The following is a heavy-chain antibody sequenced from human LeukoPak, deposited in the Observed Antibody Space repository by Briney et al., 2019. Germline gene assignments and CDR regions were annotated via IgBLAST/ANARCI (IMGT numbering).Heavy chain of an antibody. J-gene: IGHJ4*02. CDR3: ARDRRPYYFDY. CDR1: GGSI. CDR2: IYHSGST. Sequence: SETLSLTCTVSGGSIRQPPGKGLEWIGYIYHSGSTYYNPSLKSRVTISVDRSKNQFSLKLSSVTAADTAVYYCARDRRPYYFDYWGQGTLVTVSS. V-gene: IGHV4-30-2*01.